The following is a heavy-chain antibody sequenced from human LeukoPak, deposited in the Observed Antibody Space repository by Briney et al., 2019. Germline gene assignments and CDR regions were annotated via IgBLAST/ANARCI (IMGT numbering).Heavy chain of an antibody. CDR2: ISAYNGNT. D-gene: IGHD3-3*01. CDR3: ARGCHDFWSGYYMVGDYYYMDV. J-gene: IGHJ6*03. Sequence: GASVKVSCKASGYTFTSYGISWVRQAPGQGLEWMGWISAYNGNTNYAQKLQGRVTMTTDTSTSTAYMELRSLRSDDTAVYYCARGCHDFWSGYYMVGDYYYMDVWGKGTTVTVSS. V-gene: IGHV1-18*01. CDR1: GYTFTSYG.